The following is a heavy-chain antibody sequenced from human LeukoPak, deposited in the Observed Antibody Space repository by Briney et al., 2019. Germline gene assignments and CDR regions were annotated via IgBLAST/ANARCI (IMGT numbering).Heavy chain of an antibody. D-gene: IGHD2-2*01. J-gene: IGHJ6*03. V-gene: IGHV4-61*02. CDR2: IYTSGST. Sequence: PSETLSLTCTVSGGSISSGSYYWSWIRQPAGNGLEWIGRIYTSGSTNYNPSLKSRVTISVDTSKNQFSLKLSSVTAADTAVYYCARENGGYCSSTSCYQRLYYYYYMDVWGKGTTVTVSS. CDR3: ARENGGYCSSTSCYQRLYYYYYMDV. CDR1: GGSISSGSYY.